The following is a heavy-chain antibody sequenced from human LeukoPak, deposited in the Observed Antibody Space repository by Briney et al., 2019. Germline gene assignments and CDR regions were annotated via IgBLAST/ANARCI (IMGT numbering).Heavy chain of an antibody. V-gene: IGHV3-48*04. CDR3: AREIPRGAINLDY. Sequence: GGSLRLSCAASGFTFSGHNMNWVRQAPGKGLEWISFVSISSGTIYYADSVNGRFRISRDNAKSSLDLEMNSLRAEDTAVYYCAREIPRGAINLDYWGQGTLVTVSS. CDR1: GFTFSGHN. CDR2: VSISSGTI. D-gene: IGHD3-10*01. J-gene: IGHJ4*02.